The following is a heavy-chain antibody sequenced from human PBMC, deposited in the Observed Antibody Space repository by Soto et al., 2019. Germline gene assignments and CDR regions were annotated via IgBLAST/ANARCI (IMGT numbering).Heavy chain of an antibody. Sequence: PSETLSLTCTVSGGSISSYYWSWIRQPPGKGLEWIGYIYYSGSTNYNPSLKSRVTISVDTSKNQFSLKLSSVTAADTAVYYCARHTRDDSSGIFDYWGQGTLVTVSS. J-gene: IGHJ4*01. CDR1: GGSISSYY. V-gene: IGHV4-59*08. CDR3: ARHTRDDSSGIFDY. CDR2: IYYSGST. D-gene: IGHD3-22*01.